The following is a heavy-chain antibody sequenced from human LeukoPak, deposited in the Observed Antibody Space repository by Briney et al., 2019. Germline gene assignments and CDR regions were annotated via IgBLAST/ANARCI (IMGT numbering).Heavy chain of an antibody. CDR1: GGTFSSYA. J-gene: IGHJ5*02. V-gene: IGHV1-69*06. Sequence: GSSVKVSCKASGGTFSSYAISWVRQAPGQGLEWMGGIIPIFGTANYAQKFQGRVTITADKSTSTAYMELSSLRSEDTAVYYCARDYDILTGHNPWGQGTLVTVSP. CDR2: IIPIFGTA. D-gene: IGHD3-9*01. CDR3: ARDYDILTGHNP.